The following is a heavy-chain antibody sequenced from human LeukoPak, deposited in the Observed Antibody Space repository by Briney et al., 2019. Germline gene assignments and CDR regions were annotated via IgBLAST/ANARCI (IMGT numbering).Heavy chain of an antibody. V-gene: IGHV4-34*01. J-gene: IGHJ4*02. CDR1: GGTFSGYY. CDR2: INRSGST. CDR3: ARGLDSSGYSFDY. Sequence: SETLSLTCAVYGGTFSGYYWTWIRQPPGKGLEWIGEINRSGSTNYNPSLKSRVTISVDTSKNQFSLKLSSVTAADPAVYYCARGLDSSGYSFDYWGQGTLVTVSS. D-gene: IGHD3-22*01.